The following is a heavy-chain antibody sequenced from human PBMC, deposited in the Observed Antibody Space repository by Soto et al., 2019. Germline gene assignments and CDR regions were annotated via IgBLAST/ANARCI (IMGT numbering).Heavy chain of an antibody. Sequence: TLSLTCTVSGGSISSGGYYWSWIRQHPGKGLEWIGYIYYSGSTYYNPSLKSRVTISVDTSKNQFSLKLSSVTAAGTAVYYCARVGGINWFDPWGQGTLVTVSS. CDR1: GGSISSGGYY. J-gene: IGHJ5*02. CDR2: IYYSGST. CDR3: ARVGGINWFDP. V-gene: IGHV4-31*03. D-gene: IGHD3-16*01.